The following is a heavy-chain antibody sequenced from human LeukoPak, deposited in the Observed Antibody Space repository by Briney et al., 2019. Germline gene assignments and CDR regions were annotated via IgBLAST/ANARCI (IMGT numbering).Heavy chain of an antibody. CDR2: IIPTLGIV. D-gene: IGHD5-24*01. J-gene: IGHJ4*02. Sequence: ASVKVSCKASGGTFSSYAISWVRQAPGQGLEWMGRIIPTLGIVNYAQKFQGRVTITADKSTSTAYMELSSLRSEDTAVYYCAREPERSRDGYNRHMYYFDYWGQGTLVTVSS. CDR3: AREPERSRDGYNRHMYYFDY. CDR1: GGTFSSYA. V-gene: IGHV1-69*04.